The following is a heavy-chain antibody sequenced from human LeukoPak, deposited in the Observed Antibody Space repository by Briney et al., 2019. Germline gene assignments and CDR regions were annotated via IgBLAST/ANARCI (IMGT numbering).Heavy chain of an antibody. D-gene: IGHD3-16*02. J-gene: IGHJ4*02. CDR2: RSHTGTT. CDR3: ARREVWGTYRLMYYFDY. V-gene: IGHV4-39*02. Sequence: PSETLSLTCTVSGGSISSSSYYWGWIRQSPGRGLEWIAERSHTGTTTYNPSLKSRLSISVDTSKNHFSLKLSSVTAADTAAYYCARREVWGTYRLMYYFDYWGQGTLVTVSS. CDR1: GGSISSSSYY.